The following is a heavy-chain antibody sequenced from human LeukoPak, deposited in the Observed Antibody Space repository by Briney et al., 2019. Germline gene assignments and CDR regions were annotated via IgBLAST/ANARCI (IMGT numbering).Heavy chain of an antibody. Sequence: MASQTLSLTCTVSGGSISSGSYYWSWIRQPAGKGLEWIGRIYTSGSTNYNPSLKSRVTISVDTSKNQFSLKLTSVTAADTAVYYCARDLYYYDSSGYYLWGFDIWGQGTMVTVSS. CDR1: GGSISSGSYY. D-gene: IGHD3-22*01. CDR3: ARDLYYYDSSGYYLWGFDI. V-gene: IGHV4-61*02. J-gene: IGHJ3*02. CDR2: IYTSGST.